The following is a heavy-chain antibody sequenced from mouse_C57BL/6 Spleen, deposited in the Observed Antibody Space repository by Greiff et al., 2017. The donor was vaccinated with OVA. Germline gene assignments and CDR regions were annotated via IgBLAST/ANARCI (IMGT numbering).Heavy chain of an antibody. J-gene: IGHJ4*01. D-gene: IGHD2-5*01. V-gene: IGHV1-64*01. Sequence: QVQLQQSGAELVKPGASVKLSCKASGYTFTSYWMHWVKQRPGQGLEWIGMIHPNSGSTNYNEKFKSKATLTVDKSSSTAYMQLSSLTSEDSAVYYCARFPGDSNYAYYAMDYWGQGTSVTVSS. CDR2: IHPNSGST. CDR1: GYTFTSYW. CDR3: ARFPGDSNYAYYAMDY.